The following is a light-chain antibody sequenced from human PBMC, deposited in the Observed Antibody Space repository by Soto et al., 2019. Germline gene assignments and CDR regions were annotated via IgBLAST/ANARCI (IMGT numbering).Light chain of an antibody. CDR2: AAS. CDR3: QQFSSYPLT. J-gene: IGKJ4*01. Sequence: DIQMTQSPSSLSASVGDRVTITCRASQSISSYLNWYHQKPGQAPKLLIYAASTLQSGVPSRFSGSGSGSDFTLTISRLEPEDFAVYYCQQFSSYPLTFGGGTKVEIK. V-gene: IGKV1-39*01. CDR1: QSISSY.